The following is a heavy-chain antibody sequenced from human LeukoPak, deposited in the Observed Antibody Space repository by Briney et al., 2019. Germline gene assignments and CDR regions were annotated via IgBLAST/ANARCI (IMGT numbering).Heavy chain of an antibody. D-gene: IGHD3-16*02. CDR3: AKDRSLSYYYYGMDV. V-gene: IGHV3-30*18. J-gene: IGHJ6*02. Sequence: PGGSLRLSCAASGFTFSSYGMHWVRQAPGKGLEWVAVISYDGSNKYYADSVKGRFTISRDNSKNTLYLQMNSLRAEDTAVYYCAKDRSLSYYYYGMDVWGQGTTVTVSS. CDR1: GFTFSSYG. CDR2: ISYDGSNK.